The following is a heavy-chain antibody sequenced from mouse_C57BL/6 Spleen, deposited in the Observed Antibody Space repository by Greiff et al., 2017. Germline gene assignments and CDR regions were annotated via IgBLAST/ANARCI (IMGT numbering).Heavy chain of an antibody. CDR1: GYTFTSYW. CDR3: ARYLRRYFDV. CDR2: IDPSDSYT. J-gene: IGHJ1*03. Sequence: VQLQQSGAELVMPGASVKLSCKASGYTFTSYWMHWVKQRPGQGLEWIGEIDPSDSYTNYNQKFKGKSTLTVDKSSSTAYMQLSSLTSEDSAVYYCARYLRRYFDVWGTGTTVTVSS. D-gene: IGHD2-12*01. V-gene: IGHV1-69*01.